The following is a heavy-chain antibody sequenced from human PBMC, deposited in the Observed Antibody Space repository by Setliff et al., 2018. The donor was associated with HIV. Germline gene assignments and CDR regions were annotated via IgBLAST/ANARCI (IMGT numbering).Heavy chain of an antibody. V-gene: IGHV4-34*01. CDR3: ARGAGVVTAIPSSGDY. D-gene: IGHD2-21*02. J-gene: IGHJ4*02. CDR1: GGSFSGYY. CDR2: INHSGST. Sequence: SETLSLTCAVYGGSFSGYYWSWIRRPPGKGLEWIGEINHSGSTNYNPSLKSRVTISVDTSKNQFSLKLSSVTAADTAVYYCARGAGVVTAIPSSGDYWGQGTLVTVSS.